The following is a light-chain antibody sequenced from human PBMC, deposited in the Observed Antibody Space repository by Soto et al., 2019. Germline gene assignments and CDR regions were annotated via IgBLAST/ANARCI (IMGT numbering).Light chain of an antibody. CDR2: DAS. CDR1: QSVGSS. CDR3: QQYNNWPTWT. V-gene: IGKV3-15*01. J-gene: IGKJ1*01. Sequence: EIVMTQSPATLSVSPGERVTLSCRARQSVGSSLACYQQKPRQTPRLLLYDASTRATGIPARFIGSGSETEFTLTISSLQAEDSAVYFCQQYNNWPTWTFGQGTKVDIK.